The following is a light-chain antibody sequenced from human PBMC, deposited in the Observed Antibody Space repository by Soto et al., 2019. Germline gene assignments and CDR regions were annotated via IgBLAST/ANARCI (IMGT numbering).Light chain of an antibody. V-gene: IGKV3-20*01. CDR2: GAT. J-gene: IGKJ1*01. Sequence: EIVLTQSPGTLSLSPGQRSTLSCMASQSLSSSFLAWYQQKPGQAPRLIIYGATSRAAGIPDRFSGSGSGTDFTLTISSLEPEDFAVYYCHQFATTRSFGQGANV. CDR3: HQFATTRS. CDR1: QSLSSSF.